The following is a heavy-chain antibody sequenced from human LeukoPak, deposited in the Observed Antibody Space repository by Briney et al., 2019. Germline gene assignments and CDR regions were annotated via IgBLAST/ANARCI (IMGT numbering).Heavy chain of an antibody. J-gene: IGHJ5*02. CDR2: IYYSGST. Sequence: PSQTLSLTCTVSGGSISSYYWSWIRQPPGKGLEWIGSIYYSGSTYYNPSLKSRVTISVDTSKNQFSLKLSSVTAADTAVYYCARATLPSIAVAGTENNWFDPWGQGTLVTVSS. CDR3: ARATLPSIAVAGTENNWFDP. CDR1: GGSISSYY. V-gene: IGHV4-39*07. D-gene: IGHD6-19*01.